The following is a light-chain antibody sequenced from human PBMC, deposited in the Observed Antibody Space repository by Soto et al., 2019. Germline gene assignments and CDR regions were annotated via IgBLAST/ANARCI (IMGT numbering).Light chain of an antibody. CDR3: QKSDHLPL. CDR1: HDIGNS. V-gene: IGKV1-33*01. CDR2: DAY. Sequence: DIQMTQSPSSLSASVRDRVTITCQASHDIGNSLNWYQAKPGQAPKLVIYDAYNLETGVPSTFSGSGYGTLFTFTISGLRPEDIATYYCQKSDHLPLFGPGTKVDIK. J-gene: IGKJ3*01.